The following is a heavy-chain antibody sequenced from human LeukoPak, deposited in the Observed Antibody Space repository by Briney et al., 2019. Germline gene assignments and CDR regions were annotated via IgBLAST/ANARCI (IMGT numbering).Heavy chain of an antibody. CDR3: VRGLRSGSNYFFYGMDV. V-gene: IGHV4-38-2*02. Sequence: SETLSLTCTVSGYSINNGYFWGWIRQPPGKGLEYIGTMFHSGDTYYNPSLKSRVTISLDTSTNEISLKLRSATAADTAVYYCVRGLRSGSNYFFYGMDVWGKGTTVTVSS. CDR2: MFHSGDT. CDR1: GYSINNGYF. J-gene: IGHJ6*04. D-gene: IGHD3-10*01.